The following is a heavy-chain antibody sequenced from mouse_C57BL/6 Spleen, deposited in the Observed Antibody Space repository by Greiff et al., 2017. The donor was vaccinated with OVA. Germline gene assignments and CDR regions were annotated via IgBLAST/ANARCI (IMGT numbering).Heavy chain of an antibody. Sequence: QVHVKQSGAELARPGASVKLSCKASGYTFTSYTMHWVKQRPGQGLEWIGYINPSSGYTKYNQKFKDKATLTADKSSSTAYMQLSSLTSEDSAVYYCARWDEGFAYWGQGTLVTVSA. D-gene: IGHD4-1*01. CDR1: GYTFTSYT. V-gene: IGHV1-4*01. CDR3: ARWDEGFAY. CDR2: INPSSGYT. J-gene: IGHJ3*01.